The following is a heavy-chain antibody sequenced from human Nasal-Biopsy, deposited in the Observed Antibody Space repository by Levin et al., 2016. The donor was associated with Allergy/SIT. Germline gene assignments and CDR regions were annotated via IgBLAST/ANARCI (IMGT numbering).Heavy chain of an antibody. CDR2: ISGSAGIT. D-gene: IGHD3-9*01. V-gene: IGHV3-23*01. CDR1: GFSFSTYV. Sequence: GGSLRLSCAASGFSFSTYVMSWVRQAPGKGLEWVCSISGSAGITFYADSVRGRFTISRDNAKRTLYLQMNSLRPEDSGVYYCARDPTYASRSFDWLFDYCDYWGRGTLVTVSS. CDR3: ARDPTYASRSFDWLFDYCDY. J-gene: IGHJ4*02.